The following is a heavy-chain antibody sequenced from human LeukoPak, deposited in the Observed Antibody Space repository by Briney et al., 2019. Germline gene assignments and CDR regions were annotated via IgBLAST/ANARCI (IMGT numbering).Heavy chain of an antibody. Sequence: SETLSLTCTVSGYSISSGYYWGWIRQPAGKGLEWIGRIYTSGSTNYNPSLKSRVTISVDTSKNQFSLKLSSVTAADTAVYYCARWGSAVPAAIEDAFDIWGQGTMVTVSS. J-gene: IGHJ3*02. D-gene: IGHD2-2*01. CDR2: IYTSGST. V-gene: IGHV4-61*02. CDR1: GYSISSGYY. CDR3: ARWGSAVPAAIEDAFDI.